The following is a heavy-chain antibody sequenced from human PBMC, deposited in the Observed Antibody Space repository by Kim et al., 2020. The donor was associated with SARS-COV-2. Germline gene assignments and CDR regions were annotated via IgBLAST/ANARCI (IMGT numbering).Heavy chain of an antibody. D-gene: IGHD2-21*01. CDR1: GFTFSNAW. CDR2: IKGKVDGGTT. Sequence: GGSLRLSCAASGFTFSNAWMNWVRQAPGKGLEWVGRIKGKVDGGTTDYAAPVKGRFTISRDDSKNTLYLQMNNLQTEDTAVYYCTTGSIFLFTGGEDHWGQGTLVTFSS. V-gene: IGHV3-15*01. CDR3: TTGSIFLFTGGEDH. J-gene: IGHJ4*02.